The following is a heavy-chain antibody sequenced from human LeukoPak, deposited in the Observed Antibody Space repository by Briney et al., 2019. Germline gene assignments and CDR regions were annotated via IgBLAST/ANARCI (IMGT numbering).Heavy chain of an antibody. J-gene: IGHJ4*02. CDR2: ISSSGSSI. CDR3: ARVGPYCSGGSCYRLDY. Sequence: GSLRLSCAGSGFTFSDYYMSWIRQAPGKGLEWVSYISSSGSSIDYADSVKGRFTISRDNAKKSLYVQMNSLRAEDTAVYYCARVGPYCSGGSCYRLDYWGQGTLVTVSS. D-gene: IGHD2-15*01. CDR1: GFTFSDYY. V-gene: IGHV3-11*01.